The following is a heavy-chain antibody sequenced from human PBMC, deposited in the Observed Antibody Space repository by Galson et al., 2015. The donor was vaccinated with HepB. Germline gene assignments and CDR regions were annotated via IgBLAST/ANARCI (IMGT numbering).Heavy chain of an antibody. Sequence: PALVKPTQTLTLTCTFSGFSLSTSGMCVSWIRQPPGKALEWLALIDWDDDKYYSTSLKTRLTISKDTSKNQVVLTMTNMDPVDTATYYCARTPRGVAGTFLVDYYGMDVWGQGTTVTVSS. D-gene: IGHD6-19*01. CDR1: GFSLSTSGMC. CDR2: IDWDDDK. V-gene: IGHV2-70*01. CDR3: ARTPRGVAGTFLVDYYGMDV. J-gene: IGHJ6*02.